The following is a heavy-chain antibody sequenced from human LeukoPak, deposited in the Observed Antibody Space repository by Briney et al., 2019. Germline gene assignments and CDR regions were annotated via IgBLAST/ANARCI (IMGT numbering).Heavy chain of an antibody. V-gene: IGHV4-34*01. Sequence: SETLSLTCAVYGGSFSGYYWSWIRQPPGKGLEWIGEINHSGSTNYNPSLKTRVTISVDTSKNQFSLKLSSVTAADTAVYYCARHRPIMVRGVMSGAFDIWGQGTMVTVSS. CDR1: GGSFSGYY. CDR2: INHSGST. CDR3: ARHRPIMVRGVMSGAFDI. J-gene: IGHJ3*02. D-gene: IGHD3-10*01.